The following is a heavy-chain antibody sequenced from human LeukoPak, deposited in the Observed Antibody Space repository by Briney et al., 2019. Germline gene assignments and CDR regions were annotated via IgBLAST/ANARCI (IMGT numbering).Heavy chain of an antibody. CDR2: IYYSGST. J-gene: IGHJ4*02. D-gene: IGHD3-22*01. CDR1: GGSISSYY. Sequence: SETLSLTCTVSGGSISSYYWSWIRQPPGKGLEWIGYIYYSGSTNYNPSLKSRVTISVDTSKNQFSLKLSSVTAADTAVYYCAGTTYYYDSSGYFHFDYWGQGTLVTVSS. CDR3: AGTTYYYDSSGYFHFDY. V-gene: IGHV4-59*01.